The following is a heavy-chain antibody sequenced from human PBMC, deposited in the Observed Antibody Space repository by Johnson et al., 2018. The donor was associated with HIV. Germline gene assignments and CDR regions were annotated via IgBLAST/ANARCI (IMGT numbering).Heavy chain of an antibody. CDR3: ARAFLATDYGGMWAFYI. D-gene: IGHD4-23*01. Sequence: VQLVESGGGLVQPGGSLRLSCAASGFTFSSYDMHWVRQATGKGLEWVSAIGTAGDTYYPGSVKGRFTISRENAKNSLYLQMNSLRAGDTAVYYCARAFLATDYGGMWAFYIWGQGTMVTVSS. V-gene: IGHV3-13*01. CDR2: IGTAGDT. J-gene: IGHJ3*02. CDR1: GFTFSSYD.